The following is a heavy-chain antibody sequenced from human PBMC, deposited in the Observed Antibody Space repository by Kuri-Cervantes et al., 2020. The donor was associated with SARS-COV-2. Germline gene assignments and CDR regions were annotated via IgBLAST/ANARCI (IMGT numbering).Heavy chain of an antibody. Sequence: SVKVSCKAPGGTFSSYAISWVRQAPGQGLEWMGGIIPIFGTANYAQKFQGRVTITTDESTSTAYMELSSLRSEDTAVYYCARAALYLRQHYYYMDVWGKGTTVTVSS. CDR2: IIPIFGTA. V-gene: IGHV1-69*05. CDR3: ARAALYLRQHYYYMDV. D-gene: IGHD2-2*01. CDR1: GGTFSSYA. J-gene: IGHJ6*03.